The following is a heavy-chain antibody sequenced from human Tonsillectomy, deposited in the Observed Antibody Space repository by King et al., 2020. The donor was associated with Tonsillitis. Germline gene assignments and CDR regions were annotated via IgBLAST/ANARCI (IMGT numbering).Heavy chain of an antibody. CDR1: GFTFSSYG. CDR3: SKVSSYFGSGLYY. J-gene: IGHJ4*02. Sequence: VQLVESGGGVVQPGGSLRLSCTASGFTFSSYGMHWVRQAPGKGLEWGAFIPYDGRNKYYADSVKGRFTISSDNSKNTLYVQINSLRAEDTALYYCSKVSSYFGSGLYYWGQGTLVTVSS. D-gene: IGHD3-10*01. V-gene: IGHV3-30*02. CDR2: IPYDGRNK.